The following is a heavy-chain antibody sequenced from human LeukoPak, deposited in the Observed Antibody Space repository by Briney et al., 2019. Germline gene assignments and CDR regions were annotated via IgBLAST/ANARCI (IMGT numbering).Heavy chain of an antibody. J-gene: IGHJ4*02. V-gene: IGHV3-48*01. CDR1: GFTFSSYS. D-gene: IGHD3/OR15-3a*01. Sequence: PGGSLRLSCAASGFTFSSYSMMWVRQAPGEGLEWVSYISSSSTTIHYADSVKGRFTISRDNAKNSVYLQMNSLRIEDTAVYYCSTWTDLYDYWGQGTLVTVSS. CDR3: STWTDLYDY. CDR2: ISSSSTTI.